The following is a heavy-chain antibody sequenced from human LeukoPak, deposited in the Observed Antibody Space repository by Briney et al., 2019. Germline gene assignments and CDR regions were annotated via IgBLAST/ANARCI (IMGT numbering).Heavy chain of an antibody. J-gene: IGHJ4*02. Sequence: SETLSLTCTVSDGPFNFYFWHWIRQPPGKGLDWIGEIDNRGSTQYNPSLRSRVTISVDTSRNQFSLELTSVTAADTAVYFCARDSHSGFQWGQGTLVTVSS. CDR2: IDNRGST. D-gene: IGHD3-10*01. V-gene: IGHV4-34*01. CDR1: DGPFNFYF. CDR3: ARDSHSGFQ.